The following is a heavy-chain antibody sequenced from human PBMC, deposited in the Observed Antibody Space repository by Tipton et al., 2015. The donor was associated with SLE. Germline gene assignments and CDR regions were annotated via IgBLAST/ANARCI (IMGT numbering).Heavy chain of an antibody. CDR2: IYYSGST. CDR3: ATSKSIYYDYVWGSYRAFDI. D-gene: IGHD3-16*02. J-gene: IGHJ3*02. CDR1: GGSISSYY. Sequence: LRLSCTVSGGSISSYYWSWIRQPPGKGLEWIGYIYYSGSTNYNPSLKSRVTISVDTSKNQFSPKLSSVTAADTAVYYCATSKSIYYDYVWGSYRAFDIWGQGTMVTVSS. V-gene: IGHV4-59*12.